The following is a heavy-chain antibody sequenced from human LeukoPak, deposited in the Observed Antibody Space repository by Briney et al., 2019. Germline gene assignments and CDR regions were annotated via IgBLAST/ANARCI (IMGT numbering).Heavy chain of an antibody. D-gene: IGHD3-16*02. CDR3: ARVMITFGGVIVLDY. Sequence: SETLSLTCTVSGGSISSYFWSWIRQPPGKGLEWIAYIYHSGSTYYNPSLKSRVTISVDTSKNQFSLKLSSVTAADTAVYYCARVMITFGGVIVLDYWGQGTLVTVSS. CDR1: GGSISSYF. J-gene: IGHJ4*02. V-gene: IGHV4-59*08. CDR2: IYHSGST.